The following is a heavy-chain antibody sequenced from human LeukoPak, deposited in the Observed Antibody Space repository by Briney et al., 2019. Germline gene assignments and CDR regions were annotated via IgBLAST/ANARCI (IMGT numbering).Heavy chain of an antibody. J-gene: IGHJ4*02. CDR1: GYTFTGYY. CDR3: ARDTYYDYVWGSYRFYYFDY. D-gene: IGHD3-16*02. CDR2: INPNSGGT. Sequence: ASVKVSCNASGYTFTGYYMHWVRQAPGQGLEWMGWINPNSGGTNYAQKFQGRVTMTRDTSISTAYMELSRLRSDDTAVYYCARDTYYDYVWGSYRFYYFDYWGQGTLVTVSS. V-gene: IGHV1-2*02.